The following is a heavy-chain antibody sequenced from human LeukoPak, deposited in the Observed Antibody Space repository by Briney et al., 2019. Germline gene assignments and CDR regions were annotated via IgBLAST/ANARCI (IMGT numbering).Heavy chain of an antibody. CDR2: ISAYNGNT. D-gene: IGHD3-9*01. V-gene: IGHV1-18*01. CDR3: ARVYYDILTGYYADY. J-gene: IGHJ4*02. Sequence: ASVKVSCKASGYTFTSYGISWVRQAPGQGLEWMGWISAYNGNTNYAQKLQGRVTMTTNTSTSTAYMELRSLRSDDTPVYYCARVYYDILTGYYADYWGQGTLVTVSS. CDR1: GYTFTSYG.